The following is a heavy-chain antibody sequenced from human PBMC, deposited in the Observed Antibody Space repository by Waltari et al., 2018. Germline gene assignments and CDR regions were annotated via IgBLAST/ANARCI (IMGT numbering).Heavy chain of an antibody. J-gene: IGHJ3*01. CDR2: INPNTGAA. CDR1: GYTFISYD. Sequence: RVSCKASGYTFISYDINWVRQAPGQGLEWMGWINPNTGAARFAQNFQDRVTMTRSTSETTAYMEISDLTSHDTAVYYCARGDNWNDRLDFWGQGTKVTVSS. CDR3: ARGDNWNDRLDF. D-gene: IGHD1-1*01. V-gene: IGHV1-8*01.